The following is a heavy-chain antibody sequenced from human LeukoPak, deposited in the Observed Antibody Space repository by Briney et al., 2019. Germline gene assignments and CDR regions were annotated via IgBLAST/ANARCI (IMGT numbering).Heavy chain of an antibody. J-gene: IGHJ5*02. CDR2: IHPSNGVT. V-gene: IGHV1-2*02. D-gene: IGHD2-15*01. CDR3: ARSGFFCSGGSCYLNWFGP. Sequence: ASVKVSCKASGYTFTDYYIHWVRQAPGLGLEWMGWIHPSNGVTNYAQKFQGRVSMTRDTSISTAYMDLNRLRSDDTAVYYCARSGFFCSGGSCYLNWFGPGGQGTLGTVSS. CDR1: GYTFTDYY.